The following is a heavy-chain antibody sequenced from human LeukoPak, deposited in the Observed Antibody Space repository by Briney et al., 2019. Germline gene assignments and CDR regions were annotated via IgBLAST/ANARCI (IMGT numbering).Heavy chain of an antibody. CDR2: IYYSGST. V-gene: IGHV4-30-4*01. D-gene: IGHD3-22*01. CDR3: AREDDSSGYDY. CDR1: GGSISSGDYY. J-gene: IGHJ4*02. Sequence: PSQTLSLTCTVSGGSISSGDYYWSWIRQPPGKGLEWIGYIYYSGSTYYNPPLKSRVTISVDTSKNQFSLKLSSVTAADTAVYYCAREDDSSGYDYWGQGTLVTVSS.